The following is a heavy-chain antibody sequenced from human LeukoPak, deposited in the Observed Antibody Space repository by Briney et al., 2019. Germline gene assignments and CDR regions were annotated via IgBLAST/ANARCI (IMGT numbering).Heavy chain of an antibody. D-gene: IGHD4-17*01. V-gene: IGHV4-59*08. CDR3: ARPRTTVTSGLVY. Sequence: SETLSLTCTVSGGSISSYYWSWIRQPPGKGLEWIGYIYYSGSTNYNPSLKSRVTISVDTSKNQFSLKLSSVTAADTAVYYCARPRTTVTSGLVYWGQGTLVTVSS. J-gene: IGHJ4*02. CDR1: GGSISSYY. CDR2: IYYSGST.